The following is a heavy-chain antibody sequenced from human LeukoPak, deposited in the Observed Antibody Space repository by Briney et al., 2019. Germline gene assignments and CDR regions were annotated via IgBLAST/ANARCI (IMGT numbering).Heavy chain of an antibody. CDR3: ARDWAVNYYDSSGCQGYFDY. D-gene: IGHD3-22*01. CDR2: ISSGSTYI. CDR1: GFTFNTYS. Sequence: GGSLRLSCAASGFTFNTYSMNWVRQAPGKGLEWVSSISSGSTYIYYADSVKGRFTISRDNAKNSLYLQMNSLRAEDTAVYYCARDWAVNYYDSSGCQGYFDYWGQGTLVTVSS. J-gene: IGHJ4*02. V-gene: IGHV3-21*01.